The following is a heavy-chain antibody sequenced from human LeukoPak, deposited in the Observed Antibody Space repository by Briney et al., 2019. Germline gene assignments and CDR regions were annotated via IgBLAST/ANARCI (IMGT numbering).Heavy chain of an antibody. Sequence: ASVKVSCKASGYTFTSYGISRVRQAPGQGLEWMGWISAYNGNTNYAQKLQGRVTMTTDTSTSTAYMEPRSLRSDDTAVYYCARLYCSSTSCYTGYYYYGMDVWGQGTTVTVSS. J-gene: IGHJ6*02. D-gene: IGHD2-2*02. CDR3: ARLYCSSTSCYTGYYYYGMDV. CDR1: GYTFTSYG. V-gene: IGHV1-18*01. CDR2: ISAYNGNT.